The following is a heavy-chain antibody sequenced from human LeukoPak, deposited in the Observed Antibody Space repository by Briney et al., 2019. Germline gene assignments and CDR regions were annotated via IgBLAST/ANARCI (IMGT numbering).Heavy chain of an antibody. CDR1: GFTFDDYA. Sequence: GGSLRLSCAASGFTFDDYAMHWVRQAPGKGLEWVSGISWNSGSIGYADSVKGRFTISRGNAKNSLYLQMNSLRAEDTALYYCAKALTPPYSSSWYFDYWGQGTLVTVSS. CDR3: AKALTPPYSSSWYFDY. V-gene: IGHV3-9*01. D-gene: IGHD6-13*01. CDR2: ISWNSGSI. J-gene: IGHJ4*02.